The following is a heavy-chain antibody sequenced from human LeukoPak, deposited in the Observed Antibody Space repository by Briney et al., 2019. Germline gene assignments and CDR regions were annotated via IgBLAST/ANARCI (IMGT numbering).Heavy chain of an antibody. CDR1: GFTFSSFW. J-gene: IGHJ4*02. CDR3: AGSGGLDY. CDR2: LKPDGSEK. D-gene: IGHD2-15*01. Sequence: GGSLRLSCAASGFTFSSFWMTGVRQAPGKGLEGVANLKPDGSEKLYVDSVEGRFTISRDNAKNSLYLQMNSLRAEDTAVYYCAGSGGLDYWGQGTLVTVSS. V-gene: IGHV3-7*02.